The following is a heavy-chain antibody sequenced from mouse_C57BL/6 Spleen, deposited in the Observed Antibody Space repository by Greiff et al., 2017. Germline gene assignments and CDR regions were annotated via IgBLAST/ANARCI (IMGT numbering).Heavy chain of an antibody. J-gene: IGHJ3*01. CDR3: ARDYGSSGGFAY. CDR1: GFSLTSYG. V-gene: IGHV2-2*01. Sequence: QVQLKQSGPGLVQPSQSLSITCTVSGFSLTSYGVHWVRQSPGKGLEWLGVIWSGGSTDYNAAFISRLSISKDNSKSQVFFKMNSLQADDTAIYYCARDYGSSGGFAYWGQGTLVTVSA. D-gene: IGHD1-1*01. CDR2: IWSGGST.